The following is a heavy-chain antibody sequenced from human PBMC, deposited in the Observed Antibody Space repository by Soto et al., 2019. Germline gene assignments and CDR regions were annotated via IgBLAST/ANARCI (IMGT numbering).Heavy chain of an antibody. CDR3: ARSLPGTYGAFDL. J-gene: IGHJ3*01. D-gene: IGHD1-7*01. Sequence: PVGSLRLSCAASEFTFRSYWMHWVGQSPGKGLVWVSRISGDGSSTNYADSVKGRFTISRDNAKNTVYLQIDSLRAEDTAVYYCARSLPGTYGAFDLWGQGTMVTVSS. CDR1: EFTFRSYW. CDR2: ISGDGSST. V-gene: IGHV3-74*01.